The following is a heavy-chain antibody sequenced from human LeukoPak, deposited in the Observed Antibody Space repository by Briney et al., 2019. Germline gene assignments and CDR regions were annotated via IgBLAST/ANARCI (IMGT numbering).Heavy chain of an antibody. CDR3: AKDTWNPAIGPLYFDY. CDR1: GFTFYA. D-gene: IGHD1-1*01. CDR2: ISGSGGST. V-gene: IGHV3-23*01. J-gene: IGHJ4*02. Sequence: GGSLRPSCAASGFTFYAMSWVRQAPGKGLEWVSTISGSGGSTYYADSVKGRFTISRGSSKNTLYLQMHSLRAEDTAVYYCAKDTWNPAIGPLYFDYWGLGTLVTVSS.